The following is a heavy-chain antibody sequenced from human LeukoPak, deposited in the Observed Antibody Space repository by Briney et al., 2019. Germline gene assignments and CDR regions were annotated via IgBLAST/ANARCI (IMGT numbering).Heavy chain of an antibody. D-gene: IGHD6-13*01. J-gene: IGHJ4*02. CDR3: AKWLDSSSWPIFDY. V-gene: IGHV3-23*01. CDR1: GFPFSSYG. CDR2: ISGSGGST. Sequence: GRSLRLSCAASGFPFSSYGMHWVRQAPGKGLEWVSGISGSGGSTDHADAVKGRFTISRDNSKNTLYLQMNSLRAEDTAVYYCAKWLDSSSWPIFDYWGQGSLVTVSS.